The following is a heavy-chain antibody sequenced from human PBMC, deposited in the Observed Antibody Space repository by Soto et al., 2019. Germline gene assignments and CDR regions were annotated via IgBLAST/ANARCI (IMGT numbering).Heavy chain of an antibody. J-gene: IGHJ4*02. Sequence: GGSLRLSCAASGFTFSSYAMSWVRQAPGKGLEWVSAISGSGGSTYYADSVKGRFTISRDNSKNTLYLQMNSLRAEDTAVYYCAKTLGYCSSTSCYGGLAFDYWGQGTLVTVSS. CDR2: ISGSGGST. V-gene: IGHV3-23*01. CDR3: AKTLGYCSSTSCYGGLAFDY. CDR1: GFTFSSYA. D-gene: IGHD2-2*01.